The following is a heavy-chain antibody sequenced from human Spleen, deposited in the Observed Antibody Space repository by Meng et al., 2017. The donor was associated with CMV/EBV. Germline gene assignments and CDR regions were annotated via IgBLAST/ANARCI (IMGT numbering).Heavy chain of an antibody. V-gene: IGHV3-33*06. Sequence: SGMHWVRQAPGKGLEWVAVIWYDGSNKYYADSVKGRFTISRDNSKNTLYLQMNSLRAEDTAVYYCAKGAPAYNPLLSNYNIYNWFDPWGQGTLVTVSS. CDR1: SG. CDR2: IWYDGSNK. D-gene: IGHD4-11*01. CDR3: AKGAPAYNPLLSNYNIYNWFDP. J-gene: IGHJ5*02.